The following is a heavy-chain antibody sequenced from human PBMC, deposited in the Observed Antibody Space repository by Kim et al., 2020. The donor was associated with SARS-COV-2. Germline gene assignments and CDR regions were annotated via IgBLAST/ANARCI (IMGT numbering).Heavy chain of an antibody. J-gene: IGHJ6*02. Sequence: GGSLRLSCAASGFTFSSYGMHWVRQAPGKGLEWVAVISYDGSNKYYADSVKGRFTISRDNSKNTLYLQMNSLRAEDTAVYYCAKGWHDFWSGYYQYYYYYGMDVWGQGTTVTVSS. CDR3: AKGWHDFWSGYYQYYYYYGMDV. CDR1: GFTFSSYG. CDR2: ISYDGSNK. D-gene: IGHD3-3*01. V-gene: IGHV3-30*18.